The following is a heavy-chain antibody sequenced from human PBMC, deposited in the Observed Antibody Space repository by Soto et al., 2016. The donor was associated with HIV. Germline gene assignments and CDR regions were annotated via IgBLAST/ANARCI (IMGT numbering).Heavy chain of an antibody. V-gene: IGHV3-74*01. J-gene: IGHJ4*02. Sequence: EVQLVESGGGLVQPGGSLRLSCAASGFTFSNSWMHWVRQAPGKGLVWVSRVNNDGSSTAYVDSVKGRFTISRDNAKNTLYLQMNSLRAEDTGVYYCARDLSDWGQGTLVHRLL. CDR1: GFTFSNSW. CDR3: ARDLSD. D-gene: IGHD3-3*02. CDR2: VNNDGSST.